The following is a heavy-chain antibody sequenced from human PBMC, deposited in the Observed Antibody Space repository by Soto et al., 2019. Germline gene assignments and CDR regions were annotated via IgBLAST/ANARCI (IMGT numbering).Heavy chain of an antibody. D-gene: IGHD1-26*01. CDR1: GYSFTSLD. CDR2: MEPSTGRT. V-gene: IGHV1-8*01. CDR3: ARVVSAGVDY. Sequence: QVQLVQSGAEVREPGASVKVSCKASGYSFTSLDINWVRQTAGQGLEWMGWMEPSTGRTGYAQKFQGRVTMTRDTSINTAYMERTTLTADDTAFYYCARVVSAGVDYWGQGTLVIVSS. J-gene: IGHJ4*02.